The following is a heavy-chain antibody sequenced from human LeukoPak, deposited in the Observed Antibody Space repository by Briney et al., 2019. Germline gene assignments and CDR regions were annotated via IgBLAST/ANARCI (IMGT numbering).Heavy chain of an antibody. V-gene: IGHV3-7*01. J-gene: IGHJ5*02. D-gene: IGHD6-19*01. CDR2: IKPDGSEK. CDR3: ARYNSDWGCLDP. Sequence: AGGSLRLSCAASGFTFSSYWMSWVRQAPGKGLECVANIKPDGSEKNYVDSVKGRFTISRDNAKNSLSLQMNSLRAEDTAVYYCARYNSDWGCLDPWGQGTLVTVSS. CDR1: GFTFSSYW.